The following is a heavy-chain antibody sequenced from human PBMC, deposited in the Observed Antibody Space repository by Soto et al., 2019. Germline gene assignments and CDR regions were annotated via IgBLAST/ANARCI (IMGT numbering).Heavy chain of an antibody. CDR2: IIPIFGTA. D-gene: IGHD3-22*01. J-gene: IGHJ5*02. CDR3: ARDDYYDSSGYTQNWSDP. V-gene: IGHV1-69*13. Sequence: ASVKVSCKASGGTFSSYAISWVRQAPGQGLEWMGGIIPIFGTANYAQKFQGRVTITADESTSTAYMELSSLRSEDTAVYYCARDDYYDSSGYTQNWSDPWGQGTLVTVSS. CDR1: GGTFSSYA.